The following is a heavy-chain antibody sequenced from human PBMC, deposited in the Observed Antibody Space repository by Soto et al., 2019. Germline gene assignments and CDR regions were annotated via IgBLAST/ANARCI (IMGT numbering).Heavy chain of an antibody. Sequence: SVKVSCKISGGTFSSYAINWVRQAPGQGLEWMGGIIPISATTNYAQKFQGRATITADESAFTSYMELRSLISEDTALYYCARDPGYSYGHPPHRGMDVWGQGTTVTVSS. J-gene: IGHJ6*02. D-gene: IGHD5-18*01. CDR2: IIPISATT. CDR3: ARDPGYSYGHPPHRGMDV. V-gene: IGHV1-69*13. CDR1: GGTFSSYA.